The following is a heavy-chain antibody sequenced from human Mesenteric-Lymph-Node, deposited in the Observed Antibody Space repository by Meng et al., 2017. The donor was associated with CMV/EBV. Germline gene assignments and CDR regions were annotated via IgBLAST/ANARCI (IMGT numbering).Heavy chain of an antibody. Sequence: ASVKVSCKASGYTLTDYYLHWVRQAPGQGLEWMGWINPNSGGTNYAQNFQGRVTMTRDTSISTAYMDLSRLTSDDTAVYYCARGDGDGDLYDYGMDVWGPGTAVTVSS. CDR1: GYTLTDYY. J-gene: IGHJ6*02. CDR2: INPNSGGT. D-gene: IGHD5-24*01. CDR3: ARGDGDGDLYDYGMDV. V-gene: IGHV1-2*02.